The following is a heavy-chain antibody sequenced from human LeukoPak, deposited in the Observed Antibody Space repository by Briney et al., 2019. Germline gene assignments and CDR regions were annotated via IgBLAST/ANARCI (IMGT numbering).Heavy chain of an antibody. CDR2: ISTYNGNT. J-gene: IGHJ3*02. Sequence: ASVKVSCKASGYRFTSHNINWVRQAPGQGLEWMGWISTYNGNTNYAQRLQGRVTMTTDTSTSTAYMELRSLRSDDTAVYYCARPKPGYSGEAAYDIWGQGTMVTVSS. V-gene: IGHV1-18*01. CDR3: ARPKPGYSGEAAYDI. D-gene: IGHD6-19*01. CDR1: GYRFTSHN.